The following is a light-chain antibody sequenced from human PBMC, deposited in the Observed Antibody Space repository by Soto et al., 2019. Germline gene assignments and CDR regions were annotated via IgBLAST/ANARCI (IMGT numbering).Light chain of an antibody. J-gene: IGLJ1*01. CDR3: SSYTSSTTDV. Sequence: SVLTQPASVSGSPGQSITISCTGTSSDVGRYNFVSWYQQHPGKAPKLMIYDVSNRPSGVSNRFSGSKSDNTASLTISGLQAEDEADYYCSSYTSSTTDVFGTGTKVTVL. V-gene: IGLV2-14*01. CDR2: DVS. CDR1: SSDVGRYNF.